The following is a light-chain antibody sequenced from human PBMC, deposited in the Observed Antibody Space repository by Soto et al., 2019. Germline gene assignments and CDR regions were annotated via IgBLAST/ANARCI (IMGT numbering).Light chain of an antibody. J-gene: IGKJ1*01. CDR1: QNIYYN. CDR2: RAS. CDR3: LQYHNLWA. Sequence: MTQSPATVSVSPGESATLSCTASQNIYYNVAWYQHRPGQAPRLLIYRASTRAPGVPARFSGSGSGTEFPLTISSLQPEDFTVYSCLQYHNLWAFGQGTKVEI. V-gene: IGKV3-15*01.